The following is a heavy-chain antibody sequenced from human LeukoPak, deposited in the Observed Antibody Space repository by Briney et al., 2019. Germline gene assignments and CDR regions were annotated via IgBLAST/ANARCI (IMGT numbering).Heavy chain of an antibody. CDR1: GFTFDEYV. Sequence: GWSLRLSCSASGFTFDEYVMHGVRQAPAKGLEGVSGISYNSDTIAFADSVKGRFTISRDNAKNSLYLQMNSLRAEDTALYFCSKDYFAGDCYSVRYFDLWGRGKLVTASS. J-gene: IGHJ2*01. CDR3: SKDYFAGDCYSVRYFDL. CDR2: ISYNSDTI. V-gene: IGHV3-9*01. D-gene: IGHD2-21*02.